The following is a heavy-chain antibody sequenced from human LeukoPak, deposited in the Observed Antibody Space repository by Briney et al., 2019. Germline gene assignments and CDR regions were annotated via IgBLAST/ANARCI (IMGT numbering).Heavy chain of an antibody. V-gene: IGHV4-59*01. J-gene: IGHJ5*02. D-gene: IGHD1-7*01. Sequence: PSETLSLTCTVSGGSISSYYWSWIRQPPGKGLEWIGYIYYSGSTNYNPSLKSRVTISVDTSKNQFSLKLSSVTAADTAVYYCARVWGYNGNYGGFAPWGRGTLVTVSS. CDR1: GGSISSYY. CDR2: IYYSGST. CDR3: ARVWGYNGNYGGFAP.